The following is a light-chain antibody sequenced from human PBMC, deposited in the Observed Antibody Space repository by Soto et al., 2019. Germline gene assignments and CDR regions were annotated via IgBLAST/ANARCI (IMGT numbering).Light chain of an antibody. J-gene: IGKJ1*01. CDR3: QHYETYSST. CDR2: DAS. V-gene: IGKV1-5*01. CDR1: RSISAW. Sequence: DIQMTQSPSTLSASVGDRVTITCRSSRSISAWLAWYQQKPGKAPKLLIYDASNLESGVPSRFSGGGSGTDFTLTISSLQPDDSATYYCQHYETYSSTFGQGTKVDIK.